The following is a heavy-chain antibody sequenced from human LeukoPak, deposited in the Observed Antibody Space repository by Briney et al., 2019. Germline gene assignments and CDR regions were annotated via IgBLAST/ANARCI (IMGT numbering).Heavy chain of an antibody. J-gene: IGHJ4*02. V-gene: IGHV3-23*01. Sequence: PGGFLRLSCAASGFIFSSYAMSWVRQAPGKGLEWVSAISSSGGRTYYADSVKGRFTISRDNSKNTLYLQMNSLRAEDTAVYYCAKGYCSGGSCYSGLFDYWGQGTLVTVSS. CDR1: GFIFSSYA. CDR2: ISSSGGRT. D-gene: IGHD2-15*01. CDR3: AKGYCSGGSCYSGLFDY.